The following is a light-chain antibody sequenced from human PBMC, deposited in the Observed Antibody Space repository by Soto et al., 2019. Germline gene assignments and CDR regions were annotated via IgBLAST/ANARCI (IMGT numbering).Light chain of an antibody. V-gene: IGKV3-20*01. CDR2: GAS. Sequence: EIVLTQSPGTLSLPPVVRATLSCRASHSVSSSYLAWYQQKPGQAPRLLIYGASSRATGIPDRFSGSGSGTDFTLTISRLEPEDFAVYYCQQYGSSPLTFGQGTKVDIK. CDR1: HSVSSSY. CDR3: QQYGSSPLT. J-gene: IGKJ1*01.